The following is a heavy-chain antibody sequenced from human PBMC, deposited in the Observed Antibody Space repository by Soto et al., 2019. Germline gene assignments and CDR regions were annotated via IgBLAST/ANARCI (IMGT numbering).Heavy chain of an antibody. D-gene: IGHD3-10*01. V-gene: IGHV1-69*13. Sequence: ASVKVSCKASGGTFSSYAISWVRQAPGQGLEWMGGIIPIFGTANYAQKFQGRVTITADESTSTAYMELSSLRSEDTAVYYCARVRGPTMVRGAINWFDPWGQGTLVTVSS. CDR2: IIPIFGTA. J-gene: IGHJ5*02. CDR3: ARVRGPTMVRGAINWFDP. CDR1: GGTFSSYA.